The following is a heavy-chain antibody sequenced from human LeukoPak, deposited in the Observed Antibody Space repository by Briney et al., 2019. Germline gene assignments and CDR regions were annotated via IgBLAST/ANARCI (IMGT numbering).Heavy chain of an antibody. Sequence: GGSLRLSCAASGFTFSSYEMNWVRQAPGKGLEWVSYISSSGSTIYYADSVKGRFTISRDNAKNSLYLQMNSLRAEDTAVYYCARWRSTVGATTPDYWGQGTLVTVSS. CDR3: ARWRSTVGATTPDY. CDR1: GFTFSSYE. CDR2: ISSSGSTI. J-gene: IGHJ4*02. D-gene: IGHD1-26*01. V-gene: IGHV3-48*03.